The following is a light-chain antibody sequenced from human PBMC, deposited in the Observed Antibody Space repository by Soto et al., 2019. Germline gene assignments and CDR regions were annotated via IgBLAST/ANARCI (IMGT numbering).Light chain of an antibody. J-gene: IGLJ1*01. CDR1: SSDVGGYNY. CDR2: DVS. Sequence: QSALTQPRSVSGPPGQSVTISCTGTSSDVGGYNYVSWYQHHPGKAPKLMIYDVSKRPSGVPDRFSGSKSGNTASLTISGLQAEDEADYSCCSYAGSIYVFGTGTKVTVL. CDR3: CSYAGSIYV. V-gene: IGLV2-11*01.